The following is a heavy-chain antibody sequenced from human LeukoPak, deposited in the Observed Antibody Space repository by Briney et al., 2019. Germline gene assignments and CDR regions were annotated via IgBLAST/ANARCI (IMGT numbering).Heavy chain of an antibody. Sequence: GGSLRLSCAASGFTVSTDHMSWVRQAPGKGLEWVAVIWYDGINKYYTDSVKGRFTISRDTSKNTLYLQMNSLRAEDTAVYYCARDRYSSSWYGPLDYWGQGTLVTVSS. V-gene: IGHV3-33*08. CDR1: GFTVSTDH. CDR2: IWYDGINK. D-gene: IGHD6-13*01. J-gene: IGHJ4*02. CDR3: ARDRYSSSWYGPLDY.